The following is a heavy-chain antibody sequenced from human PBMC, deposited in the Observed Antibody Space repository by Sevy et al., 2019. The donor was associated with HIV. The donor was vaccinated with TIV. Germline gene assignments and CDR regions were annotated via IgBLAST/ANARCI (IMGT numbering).Heavy chain of an antibody. D-gene: IGHD2-2*01. Sequence: GGSLRLSCAASGFTFSDYYMSWIRQAPGKGLEWVSYISSSGSTIYYADSVKGRFTISRDNAKNSLYLQMNSLRAEDTAVYYCASLYSSSTSCYKDYYYYGMDVWGQGTTVTVSS. J-gene: IGHJ6*02. CDR1: GFTFSDYY. CDR3: ASLYSSSTSCYKDYYYYGMDV. CDR2: ISSSGSTI. V-gene: IGHV3-11*01.